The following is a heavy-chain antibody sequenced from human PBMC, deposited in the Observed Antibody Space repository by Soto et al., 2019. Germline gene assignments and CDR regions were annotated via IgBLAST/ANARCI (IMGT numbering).Heavy chain of an antibody. D-gene: IGHD1-20*01. J-gene: IGHJ6*02. V-gene: IGHV6-1*01. Sequence: SQTLSLTCVISGDSVSSNSAAWNWIRQSPSRGLEWLGRTYYRSKWYNDYAVSVKSRITINPDTSKNQFSLQLNSVTPEDTAVYYCARGSGITGTTDYYYGMDVWGQGTTVTVSS. CDR2: TYYRSKWYN. CDR1: GDSVSSNSAA. CDR3: ARGSGITGTTDYYYGMDV.